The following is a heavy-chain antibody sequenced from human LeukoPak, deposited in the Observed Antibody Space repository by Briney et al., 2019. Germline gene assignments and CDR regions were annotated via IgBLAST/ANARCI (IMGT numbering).Heavy chain of an antibody. D-gene: IGHD3-3*01. J-gene: IGHJ4*02. CDR3: ARVLRVYDFWSGYYRWGSYYFDY. V-gene: IGHV4-34*01. CDR1: GGSFSGYY. CDR2: INHSGST. Sequence: RPSETLSLTCAVYGGSFSGYYWSWIRQPPGKGLEWIGEINHSGSTNYNPSLKSRVTISVDTSKNQFSLKLSSVTAADTAVYYCARVLRVYDFWSGYYRWGSYYFDYWGQGTLVTVSS.